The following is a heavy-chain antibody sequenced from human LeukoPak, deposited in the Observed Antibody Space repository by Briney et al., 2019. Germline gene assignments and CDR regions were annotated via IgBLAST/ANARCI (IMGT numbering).Heavy chain of an antibody. Sequence: ASVKVSCKASGYTFTSYDINWVRHAPGQGLEWMGWISAYNGNTNYAQKLQGRVTMTTDTSTSTAYMELRSLRSDDTAVYYCARVRPYSSSWFVPTHYYYYYYMDVWGKGTTVTISS. CDR1: GYTFTSYD. D-gene: IGHD6-13*01. V-gene: IGHV1-18*01. CDR3: ARVRPYSSSWFVPTHYYYYYYMDV. J-gene: IGHJ6*03. CDR2: ISAYNGNT.